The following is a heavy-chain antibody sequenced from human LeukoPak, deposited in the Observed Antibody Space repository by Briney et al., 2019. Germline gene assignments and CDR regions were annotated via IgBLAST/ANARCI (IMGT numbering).Heavy chain of an antibody. CDR3: AGHDFIWFGEFLPFYFDY. Sequence: SETLSLTCAVYGGSFSGYYWSWIRQPPGKGLEWIGEINHSGSTNYNPSLKSRVTISVDTSRDQFSLKLSSVTAADTAVYYCAGHDFIWFGEFLPFYFDYWGQGTLVTVSS. D-gene: IGHD3-10*01. CDR1: GGSFSGYY. CDR2: INHSGST. J-gene: IGHJ4*02. V-gene: IGHV4-34*01.